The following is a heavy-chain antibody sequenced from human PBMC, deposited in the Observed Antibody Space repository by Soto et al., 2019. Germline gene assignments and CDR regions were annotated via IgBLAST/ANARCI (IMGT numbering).Heavy chain of an antibody. CDR2: INSDGSST. J-gene: IGHJ6*02. CDR1: GFTFSSYW. CDR3: ARDQSSSWYGGSYYYYGMDV. Sequence: GGSLRLSCAASGFTFSSYWMHWVRQAPGKGLVWVSRINSDGSSTSYADSVKGRFTTSRDNAKNTLYLQMNSLRAEDTAVYYCARDQSSSWYGGSYYYYGMDVWGQGTTVTVSS. D-gene: IGHD6-13*01. V-gene: IGHV3-74*01.